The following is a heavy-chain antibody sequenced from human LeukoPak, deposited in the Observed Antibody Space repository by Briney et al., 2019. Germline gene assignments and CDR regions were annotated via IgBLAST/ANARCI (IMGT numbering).Heavy chain of an antibody. V-gene: IGHV3-13*01. CDR3: AGDKRQGGMDV. J-gene: IGHJ6*02. CDR2: ISTAGDT. Sequence: GGSLRLSCAASEFTFSNYDMHWVRQAPGKGLEWVSAISTAGDTDYPGSVKGRFTISRDNAKSSLYLQMNNLRAGDTAVYYCAGDKRQGGMDVWGQGTTVTVSS. CDR1: EFTFSNYD.